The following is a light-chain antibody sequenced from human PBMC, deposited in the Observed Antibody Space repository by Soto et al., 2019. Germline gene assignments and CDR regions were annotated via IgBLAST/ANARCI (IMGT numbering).Light chain of an antibody. CDR2: AAS. J-gene: IGKJ4*01. CDR3: QQTRTYPST. CDR1: QDIAIY. V-gene: IGKV1-9*01. Sequence: IQLTQSPPSLSASEGDRVTITCRASQDIAIYLAWYQQKPGEAPKLLIHAASTLHGGVPSRFSGSGSGTDFTLTITSLQAEDFATYYCQQTRTYPSTFGGGTMVDI.